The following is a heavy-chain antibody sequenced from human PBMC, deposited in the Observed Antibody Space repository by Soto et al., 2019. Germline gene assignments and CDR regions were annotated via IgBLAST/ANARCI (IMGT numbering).Heavy chain of an antibody. CDR1: GFTFSSYA. D-gene: IGHD3-3*01. CDR2: ISGSGGST. CDR3: AKDRPQLRFLEWLPLDY. Sequence: GESLKISSAASGFTFSSYAMSWVRQAPGKGLEWVSAISGSGGSTYYADSVKGRFTISRDNSKNTLYLQMNSLRAEDTAVYYCAKDRPQLRFLEWLPLDYWGQGTLVTVSS. V-gene: IGHV3-23*01. J-gene: IGHJ4*02.